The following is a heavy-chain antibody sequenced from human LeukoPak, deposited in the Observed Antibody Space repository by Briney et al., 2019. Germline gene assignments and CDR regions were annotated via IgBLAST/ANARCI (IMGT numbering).Heavy chain of an antibody. V-gene: IGHV3-30*18. D-gene: IGHD6-19*01. J-gene: IGHJ4*02. CDR3: SKDAAGITSGIAASSHEY. CDR1: GYTFSDCG. CDR2: ISYSGVVK. Sequence: GGSLRLSCRASGYTFSDCGMHWVRQAPGKGLEWLSVISYSGVVKFYADSVKGRFIISRDNSKNTVYLQMNNLADEDTAVYYCSKDAAGITSGIAASSHEYWGQGTLVIVSS.